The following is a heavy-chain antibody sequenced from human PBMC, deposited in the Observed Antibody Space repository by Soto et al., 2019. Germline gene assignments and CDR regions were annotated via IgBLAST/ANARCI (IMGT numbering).Heavy chain of an antibody. CDR2: ISGSGGGT. Sequence: EVQLLESGGGLVQPGGSLRLYCAASGFTFSSYAMSWVRQAPGKGLEWVSTISISGSGGGTYYADSVKGRFTISRDKSKHTLLLQRNSLRAEDTALYDSAKARGYSYGYDFYYWGQGTLVTVSS. D-gene: IGHD5-18*01. CDR3: AKARGYSYGYDFYY. CDR1: GFTFSSYA. V-gene: IGHV3-23*01. J-gene: IGHJ4*02.